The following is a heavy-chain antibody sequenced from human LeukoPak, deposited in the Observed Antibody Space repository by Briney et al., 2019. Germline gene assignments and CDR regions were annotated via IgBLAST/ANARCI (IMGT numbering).Heavy chain of an antibody. CDR2: IYISGNT. Sequence: PSETLSLTCTVSGGSISSGNYCWSWIRQPAGKGLEWIGHIYISGNTNYNPSLKSRVAISVDTSKNQFSLKLSSVTAADTAVYYCARVGGGFGELLSFAYWGQGTLVTVSS. CDR1: GGSISSGNYC. D-gene: IGHD3-10*01. V-gene: IGHV4-61*09. J-gene: IGHJ4*02. CDR3: ARVGGGFGELLSFAY.